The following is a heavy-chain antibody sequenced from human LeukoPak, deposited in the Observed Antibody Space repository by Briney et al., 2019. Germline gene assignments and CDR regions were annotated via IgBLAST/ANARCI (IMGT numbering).Heavy chain of an antibody. Sequence: ASVKVSCKASGYTFTSYDINWVRQATGQGLEWMGWMNPNSGNTGYAQKFQGRVTMTRNTSISTAYMELSSLKTEDTAVYYCTTVRCSSTRCYSSFDDWGQGTLVTVSS. CDR1: GYTFTSYD. V-gene: IGHV1-8*01. D-gene: IGHD2-2*01. CDR2: MNPNSGNT. CDR3: TTVRCSSTRCYSSFDD. J-gene: IGHJ4*02.